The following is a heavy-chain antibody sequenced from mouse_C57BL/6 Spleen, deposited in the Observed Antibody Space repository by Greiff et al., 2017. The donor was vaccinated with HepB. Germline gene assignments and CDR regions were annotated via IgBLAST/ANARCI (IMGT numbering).Heavy chain of an antibody. CDR3: ARKGNYGSAMDY. J-gene: IGHJ4*01. D-gene: IGHD2-1*01. V-gene: IGHV1-52*01. CDR2: IDPSDSET. CDR1: GYTFTSYW. Sequence: QVQLQQPGAELVRPGSSVKLSCKASGYTFTSYWMHWVKQRPIQGLEWIGNIDPSDSETHYNQKFKDKATLTVDKSSSTAYMQLSSLTSEDSAVYYCARKGNYGSAMDYWGQGASVTVSS.